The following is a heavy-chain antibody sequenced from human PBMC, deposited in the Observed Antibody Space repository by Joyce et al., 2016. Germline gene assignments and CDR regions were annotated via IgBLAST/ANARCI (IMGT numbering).Heavy chain of an antibody. CDR2: IKEDGSVK. J-gene: IGHJ3*02. Sequence: EVQLVESGGGLVQPGGSLTFSCAASGFTFSSYWMSWVRQAAGKGLEWVTNIKEDGSVKDSVDSVKGRFTISRDNANNLLYLQMKSLRAEDTAMFYCARSSEWYAFDIWGQGTMVTVSS. D-gene: IGHD3-3*01. CDR1: GFTFSSYW. V-gene: IGHV3-7*01. CDR3: ARSSEWYAFDI.